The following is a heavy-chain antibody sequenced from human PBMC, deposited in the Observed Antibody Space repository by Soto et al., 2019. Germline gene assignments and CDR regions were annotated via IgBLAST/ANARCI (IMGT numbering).Heavy chain of an antibody. V-gene: IGHV1-46*04. Sequence: ASVKVSCTASGYIFTRYYMYWVRQAPGQGLEWMGIINPAGGAANYAQKLQGRVTMTGDTSTSTVYMELRSLRSDDTATYYCARDANGYGMDVWGQGTTVTVSS. CDR3: ARDANGYGMDV. J-gene: IGHJ6*02. CDR1: GYIFTRYY. CDR2: INPAGGAA.